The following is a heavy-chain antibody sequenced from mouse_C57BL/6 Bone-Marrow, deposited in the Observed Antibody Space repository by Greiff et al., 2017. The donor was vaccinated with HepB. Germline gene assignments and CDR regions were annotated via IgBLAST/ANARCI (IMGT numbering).Heavy chain of an antibody. CDR2: IYPGSGST. D-gene: IGHD1-1*01. V-gene: IGHV1-55*01. CDR1: GYTFTSYW. CDR3: AREGKLGPYYYGSLPSWFAY. Sequence: QVQLQQSGAELVKPGASVKMSCKASGYTFTSYWITWVKQRPGQGLEWIGDIYPGSGSTNYNEKFKSKATLTVDTSSSTAYMQLSSLTSEDSAVYYCAREGKLGPYYYGSLPSWFAYWGQGTLVTVSA. J-gene: IGHJ3*01.